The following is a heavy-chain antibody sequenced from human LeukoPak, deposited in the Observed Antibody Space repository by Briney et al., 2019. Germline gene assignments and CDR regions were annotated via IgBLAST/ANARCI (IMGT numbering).Heavy chain of an antibody. CDR2: IYSGGST. J-gene: IGHJ4*02. V-gene: IGHV3-53*04. Sequence: PGGSLGLSCAASGFTVSSNYMSWVRQAPGKGLEWVSVIYSGGSTYHADSVKGRFTISRHNSKNTLYLQMNSLRAEDTAVYYCARATGSYLLAVDYWGQGTLVTVSS. D-gene: IGHD1-26*01. CDR1: GFTVSSNY. CDR3: ARATGSYLLAVDY.